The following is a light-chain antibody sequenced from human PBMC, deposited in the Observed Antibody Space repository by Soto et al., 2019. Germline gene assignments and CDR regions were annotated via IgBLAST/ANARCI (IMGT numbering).Light chain of an antibody. Sequence: EIQMTQSPSTLGASVGDRVTITCLASQSISSYLNWYQQKPGKAPKLLMYDASSLQSGVPSRFSGSGSGTDFTLTISSLQPEDIATYYCQPYDYLPLTVGGAPQVEIK. J-gene: IGKJ4*01. CDR1: QSISSY. CDR3: QPYDYLPLT. V-gene: IGKV1-33*01. CDR2: DAS.